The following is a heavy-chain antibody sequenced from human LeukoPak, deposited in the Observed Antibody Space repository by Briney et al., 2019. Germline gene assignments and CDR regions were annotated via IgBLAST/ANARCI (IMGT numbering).Heavy chain of an antibody. CDR3: ARVRNHMVRGPGGWFDP. CDR1: GGSISSYY. Sequence: PSETLSLTCTVSGGSISSYYWSWIRQPPGKGLEWIGYIYYSGSTNYNPSLKSRVTISVDTSKNQFSLKLSSVTAADTAVYYCARVRNHMVRGPGGWFDPWGQGTLVTVSS. CDR2: IYYSGST. V-gene: IGHV4-59*12. J-gene: IGHJ5*02. D-gene: IGHD3-10*01.